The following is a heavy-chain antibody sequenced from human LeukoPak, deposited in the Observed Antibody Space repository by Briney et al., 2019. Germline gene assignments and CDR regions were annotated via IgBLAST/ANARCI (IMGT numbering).Heavy chain of an antibody. J-gene: IGHJ4*02. V-gene: IGHV3-7*01. Sequence: GGSLRLSCAASGFTFSNYWMSWVRQAPGKGLEWVANIKQDGSEKYYVDSVKGRFTISRDNAKNSLYLQMNSLRAEDTAVYYCATRLFCGGDCYSSYFDYWGQGTLVTVSS. CDR3: ATRLFCGGDCYSSYFDY. D-gene: IGHD2-21*02. CDR2: IKQDGSEK. CDR1: GFTFSNYW.